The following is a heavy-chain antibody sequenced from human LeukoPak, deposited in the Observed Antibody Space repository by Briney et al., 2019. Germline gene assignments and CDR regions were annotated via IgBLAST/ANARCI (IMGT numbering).Heavy chain of an antibody. V-gene: IGHV1-2*02. CDR2: ILPNSGDT. D-gene: IGHD2-2*01. Sequence: ASVKVSCKASGYTFPVYYIHWLRQDPGEGLEWVGWILPNSGDTFYAQRFRGRVTMTSDTSINTTYMDLNKLTSDDTAVYFCARPPRELVSAAPFDYWGQGTLVTVSS. J-gene: IGHJ4*02. CDR1: GYTFPVYY. CDR3: ARPPRELVSAAPFDY.